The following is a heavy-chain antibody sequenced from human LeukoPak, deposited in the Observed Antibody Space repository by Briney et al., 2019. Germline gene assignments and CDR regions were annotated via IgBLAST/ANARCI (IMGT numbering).Heavy chain of an antibody. J-gene: IGHJ4*02. CDR1: SDSISSSSYY. D-gene: IGHD2-15*01. V-gene: IGHV4-39*01. CDR2: IYYSGST. Sequence: SETLSLTCTVSSDSISSSSYYWGWIRQPPGKGLEWIGSIYYSGSTYYNPSLKSRVTISVDTSKNQFSLKLSSVTAADTAVYYCARGYCSGRSCYEVDYWGQGTLVTVSS. CDR3: ARGYCSGRSCYEVDY.